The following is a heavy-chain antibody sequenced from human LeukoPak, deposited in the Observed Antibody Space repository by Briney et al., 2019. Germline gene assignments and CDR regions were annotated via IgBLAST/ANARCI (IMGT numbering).Heavy chain of an antibody. CDR2: IYSGGST. D-gene: IGHD6-19*01. CDR1: GFTVSSTY. Sequence: GGSLRLSCAASGFTVSSTYMSWVRQAPGKGLEWVSVIYSGGSTYYADSVKGRFTISRDNAKNSLYLQMNSLRAEDTAVYYCAKVGRKYDPRIAVAQGYFDYWGQGTLVTVSS. V-gene: IGHV3-53*01. J-gene: IGHJ4*02. CDR3: AKVGRKYDPRIAVAQGYFDY.